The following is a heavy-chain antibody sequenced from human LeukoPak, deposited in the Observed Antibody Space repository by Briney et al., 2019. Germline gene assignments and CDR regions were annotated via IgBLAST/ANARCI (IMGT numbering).Heavy chain of an antibody. V-gene: IGHV4-39*01. Sequence: KPSETLSLTCTVSGGSISSSSYYWGWIRQPPGKGLEWIGSIDYIGSTYYNPSLKSRVTISVDTSKNQFSLKLNSVTAADTAVYYCARIVVVITGIDYWGQGTLVTVSS. CDR3: ARIVVVITGIDY. CDR1: GGSISSSSYY. D-gene: IGHD3-22*01. CDR2: IDYIGST. J-gene: IGHJ4*02.